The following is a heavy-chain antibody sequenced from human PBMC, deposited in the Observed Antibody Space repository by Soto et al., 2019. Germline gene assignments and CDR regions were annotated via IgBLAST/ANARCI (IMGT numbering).Heavy chain of an antibody. CDR1: GFTFSNYG. V-gene: IGHV3-33*01. J-gene: IGHJ4*02. D-gene: IGHD1-7*01. CDR3: ARGTGNNWNYAQSYFDY. Sequence: GGSLRLSCAASGFTFSNYGMHWVRQAPGKGLDWVAVIWHDGSNKFYADSVKGRFTASRDNSKNTLYLQMNSLRAEDTAVYYCARGTGNNWNYAQSYFDYWGQGTLVTVSS. CDR2: IWHDGSNK.